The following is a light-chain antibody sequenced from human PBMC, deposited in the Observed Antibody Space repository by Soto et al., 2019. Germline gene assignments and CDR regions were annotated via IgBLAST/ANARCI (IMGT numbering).Light chain of an antibody. V-gene: IGKV1-39*01. CDR1: QSISSY. CDR2: ATS. J-gene: IGKJ2*01. Sequence: DIHMTQSPSPLSSSLVYIVTISCRASQSISSYLNWYHQRPGKAPKVLIYATSTLQSGVPSRFSGSGSGTNFTLTISSLQPEDFATYYCQQTYNTPYTFGQGTKVDIK. CDR3: QQTYNTPYT.